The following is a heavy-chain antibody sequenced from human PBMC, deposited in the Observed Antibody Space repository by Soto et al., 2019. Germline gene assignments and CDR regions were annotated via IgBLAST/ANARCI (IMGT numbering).Heavy chain of an antibody. V-gene: IGHV4-59*01. Sequence: KTSETLSLTCSVSGGSISSSFWSWIRQPPGKELEWIGYVSYSGSTTYNPSLKSRITLSVDTSENQFSLRVSSVTAADTAVYYCARGHRAMEYYYYYGMDVWGQGTTVTVS. D-gene: IGHD5-18*01. CDR3: ARGHRAMEYYYYYGMDV. CDR2: VSYSGST. CDR1: GGSISSSF. J-gene: IGHJ6*02.